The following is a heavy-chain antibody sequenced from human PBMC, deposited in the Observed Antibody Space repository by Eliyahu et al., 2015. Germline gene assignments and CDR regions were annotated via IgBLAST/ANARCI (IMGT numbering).Heavy chain of an antibody. J-gene: IGHJ4*02. Sequence: VASGGGLVKPGESLRLXCVASGFNFKNAWLHWVRQAPGKGLEWIGRVKANIDGGTTDSAAPVQGRFTISRDDSKNTLYLQMTSLKIEDTATYYCTAREVVYGTGTHFDYWGQGILVTVSS. CDR3: TAREVVYGTGTHFDY. CDR1: GFNFKNAW. V-gene: IGHV3-15*01. D-gene: IGHD1-14*01. CDR2: VKANIDGGTT.